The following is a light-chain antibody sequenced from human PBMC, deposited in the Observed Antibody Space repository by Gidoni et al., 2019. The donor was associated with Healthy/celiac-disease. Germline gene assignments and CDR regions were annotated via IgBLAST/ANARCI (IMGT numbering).Light chain of an antibody. V-gene: IGKV3-15*01. Sequence: EIVMTQSPATLSVSPGERATLSCSASQSVSSDLAWYQQQPGQAPRLLIYGASTRATGIPARFSGSGSGTEFTLTISSLQSEDFAVYYCQQYNNWPPLTFGGGTKVEIK. CDR1: QSVSSD. CDR3: QQYNNWPPLT. J-gene: IGKJ4*01. CDR2: GAS.